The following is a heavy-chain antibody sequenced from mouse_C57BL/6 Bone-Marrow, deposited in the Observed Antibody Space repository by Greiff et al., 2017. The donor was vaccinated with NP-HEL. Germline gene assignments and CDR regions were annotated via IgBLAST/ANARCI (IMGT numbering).Heavy chain of an antibody. CDR2: IYPGDGDT. J-gene: IGHJ4*01. Sequence: VQLQQSGPELVKPGASVKISCKASGYAFSSSWMNWVKQRPGKGLEWIGRIYPGDGDTNYNGKFKGKATLTADKSSSTAYMQLSSLTSEDSAVYFCARRGVVATGYYYAMDYWGQGTSVTVSS. D-gene: IGHD1-1*01. CDR3: ARRGVVATGYYYAMDY. CDR1: GYAFSSSW. V-gene: IGHV1-82*01.